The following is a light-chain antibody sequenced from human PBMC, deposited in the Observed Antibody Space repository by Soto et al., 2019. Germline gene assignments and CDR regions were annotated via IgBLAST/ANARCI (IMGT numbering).Light chain of an antibody. V-gene: IGKV3D-15*01. CDR1: QSFSSN. CDR3: QQYSSSPPIT. Sequence: EIVMAQSPATLSVSPGEGATLSWSASQSFSSNLAWYQQKPGQAPRLLIYDASNRATGVPARFSGRGSGTDFTLTISRLEPEDFAVYYCQQYSSSPPITFGQGTRLEIK. CDR2: DAS. J-gene: IGKJ5*01.